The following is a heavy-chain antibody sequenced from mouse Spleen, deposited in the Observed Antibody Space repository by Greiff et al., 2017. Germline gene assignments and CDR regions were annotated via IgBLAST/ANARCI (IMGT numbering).Heavy chain of an antibody. CDR3: ARDWSFDY. J-gene: IGHJ2*01. V-gene: IGHV3-2*02. CDR1: GYSITSDYA. CDR2: ISYSGST. Sequence: ESGPGLVKPSQSLSLTCTVTGYSITSDYAWNWIRQFPGNKLEWMGYISYSGSTSYNPSLKSRISITRDTSKNQFFLQLNSVTTEDTATYYCARDWSFDYWGQGTTLTVSS.